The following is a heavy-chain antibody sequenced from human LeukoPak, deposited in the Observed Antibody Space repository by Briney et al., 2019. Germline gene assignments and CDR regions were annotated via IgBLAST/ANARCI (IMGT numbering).Heavy chain of an antibody. V-gene: IGHV5-51*01. CDR2: VYPSDSDA. CDR1: GCTFPSDW. Sequence: GESLKISCKGSGCTFPSDWIGWVRQMPGKGLEWMGIVYPSDSDARYSPSFKGQVTMSADTSISTAYLQWSSLKASDSAMYYCARQEPSARYDASGLTTNFDSWGQGTLVTVSS. D-gene: IGHD3-22*01. CDR3: ARQEPSARYDASGLTTNFDS. J-gene: IGHJ4*02.